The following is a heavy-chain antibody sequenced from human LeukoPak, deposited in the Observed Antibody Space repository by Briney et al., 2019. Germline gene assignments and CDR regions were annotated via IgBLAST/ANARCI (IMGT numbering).Heavy chain of an antibody. CDR1: GGSFSGYY. CDR2: INHSGST. J-gene: IGHJ6*03. D-gene: IGHD6-13*01. V-gene: IGHV4-34*01. Sequence: SETLPLTCAVYGGSFSGYYWSWIRQPPGKGLEWIGEINHSGSTNYNPSLKSRVTISVDTSKNQFSLKLSSVTAADTAVYSCARVGYSIRRNYYYYYMDVWGKGTTVTISS. CDR3: ARVGYSIRRNYYYYYMDV.